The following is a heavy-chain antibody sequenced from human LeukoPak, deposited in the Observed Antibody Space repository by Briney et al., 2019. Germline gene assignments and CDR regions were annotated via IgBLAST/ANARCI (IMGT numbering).Heavy chain of an antibody. Sequence: GASVKVSCKASGYTFTSYYMHWVRQAPGQGLEWMGIINPSGGSTSYAQKFQGRVTMTRDTSTSTVYMELSSLRSEDTAVYCCAREGLGYCSSTSCYGDWYFDLWGRGTLVTVSS. CDR3: AREGLGYCSSTSCYGDWYFDL. D-gene: IGHD2-2*01. CDR2: INPSGGST. J-gene: IGHJ2*01. CDR1: GYTFTSYY. V-gene: IGHV1-46*01.